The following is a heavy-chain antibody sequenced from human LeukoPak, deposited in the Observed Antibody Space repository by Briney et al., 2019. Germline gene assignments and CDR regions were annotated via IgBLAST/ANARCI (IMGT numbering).Heavy chain of an antibody. CDR2: ISGSGGST. V-gene: IGHV3-23*01. D-gene: IGHD6-19*01. CDR3: VKGSGYSSGWPDY. J-gene: IGHJ4*02. CDR1: GFTFSSSA. Sequence: GGSLRLPCGASGFTFSSSAMNWVRQAPGKGLEWVSAISGSGGSTYYADSVKGRFTISRDNSKNTMYLQMNSLRAEDTAVYYGVKGSGYSSGWPDYWGQGTLVTVSS.